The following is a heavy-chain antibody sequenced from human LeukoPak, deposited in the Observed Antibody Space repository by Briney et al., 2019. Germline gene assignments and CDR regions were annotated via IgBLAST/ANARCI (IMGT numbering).Heavy chain of an antibody. D-gene: IGHD5-18*01. Sequence: ASVKVSCKASGYTFASYGISWVRQAPGQGLEWMGWISAYNGNTNYAQKLQGRVTMTTDTSTSTAYMELRSLRSDDTAVYYCARAADTAMVSDYWGQGTLVTVSS. J-gene: IGHJ4*02. CDR3: ARAADTAMVSDY. CDR1: GYTFASYG. CDR2: ISAYNGNT. V-gene: IGHV1-18*01.